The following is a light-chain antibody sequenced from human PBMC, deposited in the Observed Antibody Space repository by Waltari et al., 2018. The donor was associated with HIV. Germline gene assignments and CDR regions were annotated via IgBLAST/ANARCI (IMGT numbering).Light chain of an antibody. Sequence: QSALTQPPSASGSPGQSVTISCTGTSSAVRASKHVSCDQQHPGKAPKPMIYEVNKRPSGVPDRFSGSKSANTASLTVSGLQADDEADYYCNSYAGSNNWVFGGGTKLTVL. CDR1: SSAVRASKH. CDR3: NSYAGSNNWV. J-gene: IGLJ3*02. V-gene: IGLV2-8*01. CDR2: EVN.